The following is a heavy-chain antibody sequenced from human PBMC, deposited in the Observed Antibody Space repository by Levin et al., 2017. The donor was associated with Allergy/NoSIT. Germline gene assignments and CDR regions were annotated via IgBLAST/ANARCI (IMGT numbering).Heavy chain of an antibody. CDR1: GFTFSNYA. CDR2: ISGGGGDT. CDR3: AKDAVVRGVMGRFGY. J-gene: IGHJ4*02. V-gene: IGHV3-23*01. Sequence: SCAASGFTFSNYAMTWVRQVPGKGLAWVSTISGGGGDTYYADSVKGRFTISRDNSKKTLYLQMNSLRAEDTAIYYCAKDAVVRGVMGRFGYWGQGTLVTVSS. D-gene: IGHD3-10*01.